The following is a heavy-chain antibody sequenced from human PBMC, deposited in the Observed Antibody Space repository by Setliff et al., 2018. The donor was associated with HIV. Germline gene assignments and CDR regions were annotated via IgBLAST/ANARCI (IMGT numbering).Heavy chain of an antibody. J-gene: IGHJ6*03. CDR1: GGSIKSSSDY. D-gene: IGHD5-18*01. CDR2: LHLSGKS. CDR3: ARERRWLEDHYYYMDV. V-gene: IGHV4-39*07. Sequence: SETLSLTCTVSGGSIKSSSDYWGWIRQPPGKGLEWIGRLHLSGKSNYNPSLKSRITLSVDKSKNQFSLQLKSMTVADTAKYFCARERRWLEDHYYYMDVWGNGTTVTVSS.